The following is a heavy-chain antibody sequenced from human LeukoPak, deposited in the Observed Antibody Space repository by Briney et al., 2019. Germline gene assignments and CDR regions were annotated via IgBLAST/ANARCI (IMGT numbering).Heavy chain of an antibody. D-gene: IGHD2-15*01. CDR1: GGPFSGYY. J-gene: IGHJ4*02. CDR3: VGGLVSCCGGSCYSGVDY. Sequence: PSETLSLTCAVYGGPFSGYYWGWIRQPPGKGREWIGEINHSGSTNYNPSLKSRVTISVDMSKHQFYLMLSSVTAPAPAVYYCVGGLVSCCGGSCYSGVDYWGQGTLVTVSS. V-gene: IGHV4-34*01. CDR2: INHSGST.